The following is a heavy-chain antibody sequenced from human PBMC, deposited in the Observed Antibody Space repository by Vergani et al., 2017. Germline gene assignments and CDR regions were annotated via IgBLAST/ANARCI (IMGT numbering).Heavy chain of an antibody. D-gene: IGHD4-23*01. CDR3: ARDNKQLRPRACDL. CDR1: GASINNDFYY. V-gene: IGHV4-61*02. CDR2: IYVSGIT. J-gene: IGHJ3*01. Sequence: QVQLQESGPGLVKPSQTLSLTCTVSGASINNDFYYWHWIRQPAGKGLEWIGRIYVSGITDYNSSLQSRVSMSVDTSTNQFSLTLTSVTAADTAGYYCARDNKQLRPRACDLWGEGTMVTVFS.